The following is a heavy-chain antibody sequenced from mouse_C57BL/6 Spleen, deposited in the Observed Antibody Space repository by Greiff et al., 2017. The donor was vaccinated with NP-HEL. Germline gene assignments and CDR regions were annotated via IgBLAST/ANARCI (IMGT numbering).Heavy chain of an antibody. Sequence: VQLQQSGGGLVQPGGSLSLSCAASGFTFTDYYMSWVRQPPGKALEWLGFIRNKANGYTTEYSASVKGRFTISRDNSQSILYLQMNALRAEDSATYYCASLYYYGSSFYYFDYWGQGTTLTVSS. CDR2: IRNKANGYTT. J-gene: IGHJ2*01. D-gene: IGHD1-1*01. CDR3: ASLYYYGSSFYYFDY. CDR1: GFTFTDYY. V-gene: IGHV7-3*01.